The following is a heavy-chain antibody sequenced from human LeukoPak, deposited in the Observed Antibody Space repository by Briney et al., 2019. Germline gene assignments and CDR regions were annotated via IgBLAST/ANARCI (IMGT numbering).Heavy chain of an antibody. V-gene: IGHV1-2*02. D-gene: IGHD3-3*01. CDR2: INPNSGGT. J-gene: IGHJ5*02. CDR1: GSTFTGYY. CDR3: AREPSITIFGVVTHTYNWFDP. Sequence: ASVKVSCKASGSTFTGYYMHWVRQAPGQGLEWMGWINPNSGGTNYAQKFQGRVTMTRDTSISTAYMELSRLRSDDTAVYYCAREPSITIFGVVTHTYNWFDPWGQGTLVTVSS.